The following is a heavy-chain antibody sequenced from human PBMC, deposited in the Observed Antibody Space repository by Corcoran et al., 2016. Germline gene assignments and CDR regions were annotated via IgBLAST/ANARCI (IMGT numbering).Heavy chain of an antibody. CDR2: INPSCGTA. D-gene: IGHD1-26*01. V-gene: IGHV1-69*06. CDR3: SRGVVATYSYYGMDV. J-gene: IGHJ6*01. CDR1: GGTFSSDA. Sequence: QVQRVQSGAEVKKPGSSGKVSCKASGGTFSSDAIRWVRQAPGQGLEGRGGINPSCGTANYAKKFQGRVTITADKTKSRAYMELSSLRSEDTAVYSCSRGVVATYSYYGMDVWGQGTTVTVSS.